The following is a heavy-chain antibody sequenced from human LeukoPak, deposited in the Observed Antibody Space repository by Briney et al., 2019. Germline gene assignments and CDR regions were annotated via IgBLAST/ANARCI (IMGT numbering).Heavy chain of an antibody. V-gene: IGHV3-23*01. CDR2: ISGSGGST. CDR3: AKDRKVYYYDSSGYDY. Sequence: PGGSLRLSCAASGFTFSSYAMSWVRQAPGKGLEWVSGISGSGGSTYYADSARGRFTISRDNSKNTLYLQMNSLRAEDTAVYYRAKDRKVYYYDSSGYDYWGQGTLVTVSS. CDR1: GFTFSSYA. D-gene: IGHD3-22*01. J-gene: IGHJ4*02.